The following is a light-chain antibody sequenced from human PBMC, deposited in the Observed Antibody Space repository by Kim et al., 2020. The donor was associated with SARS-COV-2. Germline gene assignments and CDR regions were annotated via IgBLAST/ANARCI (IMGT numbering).Light chain of an antibody. CDR2: DAS. J-gene: IGKJ4*01. Sequence: ETVLRQSPGTLRLYPGERATLSCRASQSVRSSFLAWYQHKPGQAPRLLIYDASSRASGIADRFSGRGSGTDFTLTISRLQPEDSAVYYCQQYGDLPLTFGGGTKVDIK. CDR1: QSVRSSF. CDR3: QQYGDLPLT. V-gene: IGKV3-20*01.